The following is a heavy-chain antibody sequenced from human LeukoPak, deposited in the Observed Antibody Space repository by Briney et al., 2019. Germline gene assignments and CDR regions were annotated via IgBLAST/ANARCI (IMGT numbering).Heavy chain of an antibody. Sequence: PSEALPLTCTTSGVSINRFYWSWVRQPPGKGLEWIGNIYSGVPTYFNPSLKSRVTISVDTSKNQFSLNLTSVTAADTAMYYCVQTTGWPGFDYWGQGILVTVSS. CDR1: GVSINRFY. D-gene: IGHD1-1*01. J-gene: IGHJ4*02. CDR3: VQTTGWPGFDY. V-gene: IGHV4-4*09. CDR2: IYSGVPT.